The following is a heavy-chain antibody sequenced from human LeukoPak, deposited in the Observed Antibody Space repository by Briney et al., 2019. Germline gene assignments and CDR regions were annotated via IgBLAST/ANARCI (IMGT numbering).Heavy chain of an antibody. D-gene: IGHD6-13*01. CDR3: ARENGIAAAGTIDY. CDR1: GGSISSYY. CDR2: IYTSGST. Sequence: PSETLSLTCTVSGGSISSYYWSWIRQPAGKGLEWIGRIYTSGSTNYNPSLKSRVTMSVDTSKNQFSLKLSSVTAADTAVYYCARENGIAAAGTIDYWGQGTLVTVSS. J-gene: IGHJ4*02. V-gene: IGHV4-4*07.